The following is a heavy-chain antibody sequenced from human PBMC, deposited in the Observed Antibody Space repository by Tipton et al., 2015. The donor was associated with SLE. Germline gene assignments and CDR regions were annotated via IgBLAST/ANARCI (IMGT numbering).Heavy chain of an antibody. CDR3: AQLLGDWFDP. J-gene: IGHJ5*02. CDR2: INPNIGVT. V-gene: IGHV1-2*06. D-gene: IGHD1-26*01. CDR1: GYTFTGYY. Sequence: QSGAEVKKPGASVKVSCKASGYTFTGYYIHWVRQAPGQGLEWMGRINPNIGVTNYAQKFQGRVTMTRDTSISTAYMELSRLRSDDTAVCYCAQLLGDWFDPWGQGTLVTVSS.